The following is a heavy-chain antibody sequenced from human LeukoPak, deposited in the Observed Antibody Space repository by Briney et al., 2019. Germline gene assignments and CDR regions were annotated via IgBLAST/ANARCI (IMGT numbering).Heavy chain of an antibody. J-gene: IGHJ5*02. CDR1: GDSVSSNSAA. D-gene: IGHD6-13*01. V-gene: IGHV6-1*01. CDR2: TYYRSKWYN. CDR3: ARDSRAAARRGSNWFDP. Sequence: SQTLSLTCAISGDSVSSNSAAWNWIRQSPSRGLEWLGRTYYRSKWYNDYAVSVKSRITINPDTSKNQFSLQLNSVTPEDTAVYYCARDSRAAARRGSNWFDPWGQGTLVTVSS.